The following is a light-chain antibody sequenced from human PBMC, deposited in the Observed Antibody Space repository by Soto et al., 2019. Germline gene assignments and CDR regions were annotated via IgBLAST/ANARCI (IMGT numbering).Light chain of an antibody. Sequence: EIVLTQSPVILSLSPGERATLSCRASESVGTYLAWYQQRSGQAPRLLIYDASNRATGVPARFSGSGSGTDFTHTISSLEPEDFAVYYCQQRRNWLTFGGGTKVEIK. V-gene: IGKV3-11*01. J-gene: IGKJ4*01. CDR2: DAS. CDR3: QQRRNWLT. CDR1: ESVGTY.